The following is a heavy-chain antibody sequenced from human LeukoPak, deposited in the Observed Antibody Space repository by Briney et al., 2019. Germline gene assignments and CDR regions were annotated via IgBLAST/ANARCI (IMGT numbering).Heavy chain of an antibody. CDR1: GFTFSSYW. Sequence: GGSLRLSCAASGFTFSSYWMSWVRQAPGKGLEWVANIKQDGSEKYYVDSVKGRFTISRDNAKNSLYLQMNSLRAEDTAVYYCARDRLAATNWFDPWGRGTLVTVSS. CDR2: IKQDGSEK. CDR3: ARDRLAATNWFDP. V-gene: IGHV3-7*01. D-gene: IGHD6-13*01. J-gene: IGHJ5*02.